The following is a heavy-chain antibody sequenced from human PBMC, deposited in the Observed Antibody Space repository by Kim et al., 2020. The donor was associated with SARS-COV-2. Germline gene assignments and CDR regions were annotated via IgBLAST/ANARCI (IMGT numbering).Heavy chain of an antibody. V-gene: IGHV4-61*07. D-gene: IGHD1-26*01. J-gene: IGHJ5*02. CDR3: ARLSGSYYEIDNWFDP. Sequence: HRGQVTITVDTSKNQFSLKLSSVTAADTAVYYCARLSGSYYEIDNWFDPWGQGTLVTVSS.